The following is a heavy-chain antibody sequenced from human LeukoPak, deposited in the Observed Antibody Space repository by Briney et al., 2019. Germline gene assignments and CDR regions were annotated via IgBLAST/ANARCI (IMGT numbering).Heavy chain of an antibody. CDR3: ARVTGYMTEDYFDY. CDR1: GGSINSYY. J-gene: IGHJ4*02. D-gene: IGHD6-13*01. V-gene: IGHV4-59*01. CDR2: IYYSGST. Sequence: SETLSLTCTVSGGSINSYYWSWIRQPPGKGMEWIGYIYYSGSTNYNPSLKSRVTISVDTSKNQFSLRLSSVTAADTAVYYCARVTGYMTEDYFDYWGQGTLITVSS.